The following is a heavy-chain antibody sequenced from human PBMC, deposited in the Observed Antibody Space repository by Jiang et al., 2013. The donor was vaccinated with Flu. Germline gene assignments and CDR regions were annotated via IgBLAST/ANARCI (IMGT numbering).Heavy chain of an antibody. J-gene: IGHJ4*02. Sequence: NXKQDGSXKYYVDSVKGRFTISRDNAKNSLYLQMNSLRAEDTAVYYCARGAVLRREGSSAADYWGQGTLVTVSS. CDR2: XKQDGSXK. D-gene: IGHD6-6*01. V-gene: IGHV3-7*01. CDR3: ARGAVLRREGSSAADY.